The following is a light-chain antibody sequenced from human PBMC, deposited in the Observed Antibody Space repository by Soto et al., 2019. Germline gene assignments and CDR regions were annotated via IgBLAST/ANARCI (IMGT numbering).Light chain of an antibody. V-gene: IGKV1-5*03. CDR2: NAS. Sequence: DILISQSPAALSVSVGERVTISCRASQTISGWLAWYQQKPGKAPKLLIYNASTLKSGVPSRFSGSGSGTEFTLTISSLQPDDVSTYYCQHYNSYSDAFGQGTKVDI. CDR1: QTISGW. CDR3: QHYNSYSDA. J-gene: IGKJ1*01.